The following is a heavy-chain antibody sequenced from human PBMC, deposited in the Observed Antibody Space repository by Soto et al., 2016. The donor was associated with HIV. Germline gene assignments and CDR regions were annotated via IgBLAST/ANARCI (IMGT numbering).Heavy chain of an antibody. CDR2: INWNGGNT. CDR3: ARDREPEIGGLFDY. D-gene: IGHD3-16*01. CDR1: GLTFDDYG. V-gene: IGHV3-20*04. Sequence: EVQLVESGGGVVRPGGSLRLSCAASGLTFDDYGMSWVRQAPGKGLEWVSGINWNGGNTGYADSVKGRFTISRDNAKNNSLYLQMNSLRAEDTALYYCARDREPEIGGLFDYWGQGTLVTVSS. J-gene: IGHJ4*02.